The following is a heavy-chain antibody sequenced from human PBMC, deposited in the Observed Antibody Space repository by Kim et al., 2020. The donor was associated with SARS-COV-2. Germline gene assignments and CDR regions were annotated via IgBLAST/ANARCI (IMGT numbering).Heavy chain of an antibody. D-gene: IGHD3-10*01. J-gene: IGHJ6*02. V-gene: IGHV3-15*01. Sequence: GGSLRLSCAASGFTFSNAWMSWVRQAPGKGLEWVGRIKSKTDGGTTDYAAPVKGRFTISRDDSKNTLYLQMNSLKTEDTAVYYCTTGRMVRGPLYYYYYGMDVWGQGTTVTVSS. CDR2: IKSKTDGGTT. CDR3: TTGRMVRGPLYYYYYGMDV. CDR1: GFTFSNAW.